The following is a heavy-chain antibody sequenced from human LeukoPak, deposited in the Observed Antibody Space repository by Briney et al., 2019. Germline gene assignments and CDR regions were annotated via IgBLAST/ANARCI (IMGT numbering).Heavy chain of an antibody. V-gene: IGHV3-74*01. Sequence: PGGSLRLSCAASRFTFSSYWMHWVRQVPGKGLVWVSRINSDGSSTSYADSVKGRFTISRDNAKNTLYVQMNSLRAEDTAVYYCAKGGATVIDYWGQGTLVTVSS. CDR2: INSDGSST. J-gene: IGHJ4*02. CDR3: AKGGATVIDY. CDR1: RFTFSSYW. D-gene: IGHD4-17*01.